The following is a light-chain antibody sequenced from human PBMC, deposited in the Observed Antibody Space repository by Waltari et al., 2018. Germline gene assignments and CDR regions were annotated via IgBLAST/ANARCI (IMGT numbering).Light chain of an antibody. CDR2: DVS. V-gene: IGLV2-14*03. CDR1: SSDVGGYNS. Sequence: QSALTQPASVSGSPGQSITISRTGTSSDVGGYNSVSWYQTHPGQAPKVIIYDVSDRPSGISERFSGSKSGNKASLTISGLQAEDEADYYCSSQSSDNVVLFGGGTKLTVL. J-gene: IGLJ2*01. CDR3: SSQSSDNVVL.